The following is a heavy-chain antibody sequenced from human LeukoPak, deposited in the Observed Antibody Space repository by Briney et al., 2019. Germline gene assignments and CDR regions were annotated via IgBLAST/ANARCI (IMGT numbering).Heavy chain of an antibody. CDR2: IKEDGSEK. CDR3: ARDWVAGVPFDAFDI. V-gene: IGHV3-7*03. D-gene: IGHD3-10*01. Sequence: GGSLRLSCAASGFTLSSYWMSWVRQAPGKGLEWVANIKEDGSEKYYVDSVKGRFTISRDNAKNSLYLHMNSLTAENTAMYYCARDWVAGVPFDAFDIWGQGTMVSVSS. J-gene: IGHJ3*02. CDR1: GFTLSSYW.